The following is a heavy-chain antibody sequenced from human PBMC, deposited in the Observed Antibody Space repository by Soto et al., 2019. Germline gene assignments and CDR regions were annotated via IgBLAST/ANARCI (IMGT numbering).Heavy chain of an antibody. Sequence: SGPTLVNPTQTLTLTCTFSGFSLSTRGMCVSWIRQPPGKALEWLALLDYDDNKYYSTSLKTRLTISKDTSKTQVVLTLTNMDPVDTGTYYCARILAPSYRSVRRADYGMDVWGQGTTVTVSS. V-gene: IGHV2-70*01. CDR3: ARILAPSYRSVRRADYGMDV. CDR2: LDYDDNK. CDR1: GFSLSTRGMC. J-gene: IGHJ6*02. D-gene: IGHD2-2*01.